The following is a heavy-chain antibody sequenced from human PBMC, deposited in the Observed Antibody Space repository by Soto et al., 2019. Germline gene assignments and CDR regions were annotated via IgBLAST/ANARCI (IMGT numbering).Heavy chain of an antibody. CDR3: AKTPSLGDYYDSSGPFHY. D-gene: IGHD3-22*01. V-gene: IGHV3-30*18. CDR1: GFIFSSYG. Sequence: HPGGSLRLSCAASGFIFSSYGMHWVRQAPGKGLEWVAVISYDGSNKYYADSVKGRFTISRDNSKNTLYLQMNSLRTEDTAVYYCAKTPSLGDYYDSSGPFHYWGQGTLVTVSS. J-gene: IGHJ4*02. CDR2: ISYDGSNK.